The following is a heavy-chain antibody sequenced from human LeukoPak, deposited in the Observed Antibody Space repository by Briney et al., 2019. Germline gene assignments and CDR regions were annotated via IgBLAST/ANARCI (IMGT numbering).Heavy chain of an antibody. Sequence: PSETLSHTCTVSGGSISSSSYYWGWIRQPPGKGLEWIGSIYYSGSTYYNPSLKSRVTISVDTSKNQFSLKLSSVTAADTAVYXXXXXXXXYDFWSGYRYYMDVWGKGTTVTVSS. CDR2: IYYSGST. CDR3: XXXXXXYDFWSGYRYYMDV. J-gene: IGHJ6*03. V-gene: IGHV4-39*07. CDR1: GGSISSSSYY. D-gene: IGHD3-3*01.